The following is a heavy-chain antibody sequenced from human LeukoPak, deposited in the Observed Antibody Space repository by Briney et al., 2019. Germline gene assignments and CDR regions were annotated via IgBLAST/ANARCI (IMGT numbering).Heavy chain of an antibody. CDR2: ISSSSTYI. J-gene: IGHJ3*02. V-gene: IGHV3-21*01. D-gene: IGHD3-16*01. Sequence: PGGSLRLSCTASGFTFGDYAMNWVRQAPGKGLEWVSSISSSSTYIYYADSVKGRFTISRDNAKNSLCLQMNSLRAEDTAVYYCARGGGHYAFDIWGQGTMVTVSS. CDR1: GFTFGDYA. CDR3: ARGGGHYAFDI.